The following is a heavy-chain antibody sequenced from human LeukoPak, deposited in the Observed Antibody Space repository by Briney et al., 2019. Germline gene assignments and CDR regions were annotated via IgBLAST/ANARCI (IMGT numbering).Heavy chain of an antibody. J-gene: IGHJ6*02. Sequence: PSETLSLTCTVSGGSISNYYWSWIRQPPGKGLEWIGNIYYSGSTNYNPSVKSRVTISVDTSNNQFSLKPSSVTAADTAVYYCARQAPQYYYYYGMDVWGQGTTVTVS. CDR3: ARQAPQYYYYYGMDV. CDR2: IYYSGST. V-gene: IGHV4-59*08. CDR1: GGSISNYY.